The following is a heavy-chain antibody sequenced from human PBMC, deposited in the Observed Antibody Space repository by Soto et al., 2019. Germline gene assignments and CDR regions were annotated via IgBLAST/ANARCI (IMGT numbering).Heavy chain of an antibody. CDR3: ARDRAPARYRGYAN. J-gene: IGHJ4*02. Sequence: GGSLRLSCGVSGFTFSNYWMSWVRQAPGKGLEWVANIKEDGSEKNYVDSVKGRFTISRDNAKNSLYLQMNSLRAEDTAVYYCARDRAPARYRGYANWGQGTPVTVSS. CDR1: GFTFSNYW. D-gene: IGHD5-12*01. V-gene: IGHV3-7*01. CDR2: IKEDGSEK.